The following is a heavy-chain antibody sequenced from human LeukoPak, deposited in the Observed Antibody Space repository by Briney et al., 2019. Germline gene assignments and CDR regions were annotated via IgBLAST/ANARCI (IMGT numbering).Heavy chain of an antibody. V-gene: IGHV3-30-3*01. CDR1: GFTFSSYA. D-gene: IGHD3-10*01. CDR3: ARGSGSYYSHYDY. Sequence: PGGSLRPSCAASGFTFSSYAMHWVRQAPGKGLEWVAVISYDGSNKYYADSVKGRFTISRDNSKNTLYLQMNSLRAEDTAVYYCARGSGSYYSHYDYWGQGTLVTVSS. J-gene: IGHJ4*02. CDR2: ISYDGSNK.